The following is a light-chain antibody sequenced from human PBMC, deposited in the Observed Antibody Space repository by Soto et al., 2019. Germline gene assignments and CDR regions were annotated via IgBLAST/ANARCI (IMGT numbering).Light chain of an antibody. Sequence: DVQMTQSPSSLSASVGDRVTITCRASQDIKTWLVWYQQKPEQAPKSLIYAASGLQAGAPSRFSGSGYGTDFTLTISSLQPEDSAIYYCQQYNSYPLTFGGGTKLEIK. CDR2: AAS. CDR3: QQYNSYPLT. CDR1: QDIKTW. J-gene: IGKJ4*01. V-gene: IGKV1D-16*01.